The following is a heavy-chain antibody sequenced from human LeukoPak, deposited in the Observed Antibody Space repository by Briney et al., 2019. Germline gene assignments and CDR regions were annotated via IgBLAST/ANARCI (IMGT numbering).Heavy chain of an antibody. D-gene: IGHD3-3*01. Sequence: PSETLSLTCTVSGGSISSYYWSWIRQPPGKGLEWIGYIYYSGSTNYNPSLKSRVTISVDTSKNQFSLKLSSVTAADKAVYYCARVYYDYWSGPTYYMDVWGKGTTVTVS. CDR3: ARVYYDYWSGPTYYMDV. V-gene: IGHV4-59*01. J-gene: IGHJ6*03. CDR2: IYYSGST. CDR1: GGSISSYY.